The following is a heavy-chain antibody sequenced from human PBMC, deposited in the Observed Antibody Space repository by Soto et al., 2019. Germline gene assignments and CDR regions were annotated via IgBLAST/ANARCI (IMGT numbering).Heavy chain of an antibody. V-gene: IGHV1-18*01. D-gene: IGHD3-22*01. CDR3: ARTPTDYYDSSGYYTIGAFHI. CDR1: GYTFTSYG. Sequence: ASVKVSCKASGYTFTSYGISWVRQAPGQGLEWMGWISAYNGNTNYAQKLQGRVTMTTDTSTSTAYMELRSLRSDDTAVYYCARTPTDYYDSSGYYTIGAFHICGQGTMVTVSS. CDR2: ISAYNGNT. J-gene: IGHJ3*02.